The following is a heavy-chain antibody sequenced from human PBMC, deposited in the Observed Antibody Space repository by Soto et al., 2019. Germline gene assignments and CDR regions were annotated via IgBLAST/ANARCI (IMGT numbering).Heavy chain of an antibody. CDR1: GFTFSDSS. Sequence: GGSLRLSCAASGFTFSDSSIHWVRQASGKGLEWVGRIRHKANSYATAYAASLKGRFTISRDDSKNMAYLQMNSLKAADRAVYYCAWFAKARAGMDVWGRGTTVTVSS. V-gene: IGHV3-73*01. D-gene: IGHD3-10*01. CDR2: IRHKANSYAT. CDR3: AWFAKARAGMDV. J-gene: IGHJ6*02.